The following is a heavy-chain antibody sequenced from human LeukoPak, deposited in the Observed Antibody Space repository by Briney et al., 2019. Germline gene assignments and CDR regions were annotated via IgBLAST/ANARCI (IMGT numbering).Heavy chain of an antibody. CDR3: ARDGEAQLLTGGYYYYYYMDV. CDR2: INHSGST. V-gene: IGHV4-34*01. J-gene: IGHJ6*03. CDR1: GGSFSGYY. Sequence: SETLSLTCAVYGGSFSGYYWSWIRQPPGKGLEWSGEINHSGSTNYNPSLKSRVTISVDTSKNQFSLKLSSVTAADTAVYYCARDGEAQLLTGGYYYYYYMDVWGKGTTVTVSS. D-gene: IGHD6-6*01.